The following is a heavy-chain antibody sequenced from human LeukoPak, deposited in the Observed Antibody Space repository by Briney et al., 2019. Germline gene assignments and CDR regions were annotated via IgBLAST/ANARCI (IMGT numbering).Heavy chain of an antibody. CDR1: GFTFSSYW. CDR3: ARDLNYGDYSLDY. CDR2: IKQDGSEK. J-gene: IGHJ4*02. D-gene: IGHD4-17*01. V-gene: IGHV3-7*03. Sequence: GGSLRLSCAASGFTFSSYWMSWVRQAPGKGLEWVANIKQDGSEKYYVDSVKGRFTISRDNAKNSLYLQMNSLRAEDTAVYYCARDLNYGDYSLDYWGQGTLVTVSS.